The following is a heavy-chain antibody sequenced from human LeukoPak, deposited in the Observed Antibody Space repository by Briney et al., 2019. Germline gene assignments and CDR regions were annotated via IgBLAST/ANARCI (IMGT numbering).Heavy chain of an antibody. D-gene: IGHD3-16*01. V-gene: IGHV1-46*01. J-gene: IGHJ5*02. CDR2: INPNGGRT. CDR3: ARRQGGGKNWFDP. Sequence: ASVKVSCKASGYTFSNYYIHWVRQAPGQGLEWLGIINPNGGRTSYPQKFQGRVTMTRDMSTSTVYMDLSSLRSEDTAVYYCARRQGGGKNWFDPWGQGTLVTVSS. CDR1: GYTFSNYY.